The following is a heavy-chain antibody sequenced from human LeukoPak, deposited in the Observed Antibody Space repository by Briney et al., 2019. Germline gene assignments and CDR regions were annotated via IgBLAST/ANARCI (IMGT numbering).Heavy chain of an antibody. D-gene: IGHD2-2*01. Sequence: GGSLRLSCAASGFTFSNAWMSWVRQAPGKGLEWVGRIKSKTDGGTTDYAAPVKGRFAISRDDSKNALYLQMNSLKIEDTAVYYCTTDVLGYCNSPRCYGGPGWGQGTLVTVSS. CDR1: GFTFSNAW. CDR2: IKSKTDGGTT. J-gene: IGHJ4*02. V-gene: IGHV3-15*01. CDR3: TTDVLGYCNSPRCYGGPG.